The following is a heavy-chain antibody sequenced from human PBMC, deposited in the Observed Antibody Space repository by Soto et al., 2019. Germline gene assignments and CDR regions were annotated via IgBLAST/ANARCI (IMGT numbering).Heavy chain of an antibody. V-gene: IGHV3-23*01. J-gene: IGHJ4*02. Sequence: GGSLRLSCAASGFTFSSYAMSWVRQAPGKGLEWVSAISGSGGSTYYADSVKGRFTISRDNSKNTLYLQMNSLRAEDTAVYYCAKDISLWASIADRPGYWGQGTLVTVSS. CDR3: AKDISLWASIADRPGY. D-gene: IGHD6-6*01. CDR1: GFTFSSYA. CDR2: ISGSGGST.